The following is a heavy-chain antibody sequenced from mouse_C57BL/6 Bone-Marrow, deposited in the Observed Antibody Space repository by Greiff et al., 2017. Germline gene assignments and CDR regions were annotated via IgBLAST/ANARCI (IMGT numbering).Heavy chain of an antibody. V-gene: IGHV1-69*01. Sequence: VQLQQSGAELVMPGASVKLSCKASGYTFTSYWMHWVKQRPGQGLEWIGEIDPSDSYTNYNQKFKGKSTLTVDKSSSTAYRQLSSLTSEDSAVYYCARPGREYFDYWGQGTTLTVSS. CDR3: ARPGREYFDY. D-gene: IGHD3-3*01. J-gene: IGHJ2*01. CDR1: GYTFTSYW. CDR2: IDPSDSYT.